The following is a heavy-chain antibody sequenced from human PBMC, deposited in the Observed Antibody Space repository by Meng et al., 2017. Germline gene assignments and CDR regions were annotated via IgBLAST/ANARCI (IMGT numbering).Heavy chain of an antibody. Sequence: IPLKDPGPTLVKPPQTLPLTCTFSGFSLSTSGVGVGWIRQPPGKALEWLALIYWDDDKRYSPSLKSRLTITKDTSKNQVVLTMTNMDPVDTATYYCAHSTLGYYDSSGPYFDYWGQGTLVTVSS. J-gene: IGHJ4*02. CDR2: IYWDDDK. CDR1: GFSLSTSGVG. V-gene: IGHV2-5*02. D-gene: IGHD3-22*01. CDR3: AHSTLGYYDSSGPYFDY.